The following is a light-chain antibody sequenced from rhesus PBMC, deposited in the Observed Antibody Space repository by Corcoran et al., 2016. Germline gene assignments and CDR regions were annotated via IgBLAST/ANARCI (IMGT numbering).Light chain of an antibody. V-gene: IGKV4-1*01. CDR2: WAF. CDR1: QSLLYSSNNKNS. Sequence: DIVMTQSPDSLAVSLGEGVTINCKSSQSLLYSSNNKNSLAWYQQKPGQAPKLLIYWAFTRESGVPTRFSGSGSGTVFTLTISGLQAEDVAVYYCQQYYSTPYSFGQGTNVEIK. J-gene: IGKJ2*01. CDR3: QQYYSTPYS.